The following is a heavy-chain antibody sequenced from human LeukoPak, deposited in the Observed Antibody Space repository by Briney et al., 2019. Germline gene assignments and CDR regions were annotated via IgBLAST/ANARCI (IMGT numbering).Heavy chain of an antibody. CDR2: IYYSGST. J-gene: IGHJ4*02. Sequence: PSETLSLTCTVSGGSISSYYWSWIRQPPGKGLEWIGYIYYSGSTNYNPSLTSRVTISVDTSKNQFSLKLSSVTAADTAVYYCARRAGVTRTSHYFDYWGQGTLVTVSS. V-gene: IGHV4-59*01. CDR3: ARRAGVTRTSHYFDY. CDR1: GGSISSYY. D-gene: IGHD4-23*01.